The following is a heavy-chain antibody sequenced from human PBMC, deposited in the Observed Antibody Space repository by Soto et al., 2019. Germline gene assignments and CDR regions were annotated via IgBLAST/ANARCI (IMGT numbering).Heavy chain of an antibody. CDR3: ARQATYTLDV. V-gene: IGHV4-39*01. CDR1: GVSITSTTYF. D-gene: IGHD4-4*01. J-gene: IGHJ6*02. Sequence: QLQLQESGPGLVQPSETLSLSCAVSGVSITSTTYFWAWIRQPPGKGLEWIGTLSYAGNTYYNPSLQSRFTISADTSKNQFSLMLTSLTAADTAVYYCARQATYTLDVWGQGTTVTVSS. CDR2: LSYAGNT.